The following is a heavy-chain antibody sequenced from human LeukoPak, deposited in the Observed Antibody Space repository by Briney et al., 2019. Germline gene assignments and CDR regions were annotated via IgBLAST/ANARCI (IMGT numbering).Heavy chain of an antibody. CDR1: GFTFSSYS. D-gene: IGHD1-26*01. V-gene: IGHV3-23*01. CDR2: ISGSGGST. Sequence: GGSLRLSCAASGFTFSSYSMSWVRQAPGKGLEWVSAISGSGGSTYYADSVKGRFTISRDNSKKTLHLQMSILRADETAVYYCARVIGSGGTYYDYNHGMEVWGQRTTVTVS. CDR3: ARVIGSGGTYYDYNHGMEV. J-gene: IGHJ6*02.